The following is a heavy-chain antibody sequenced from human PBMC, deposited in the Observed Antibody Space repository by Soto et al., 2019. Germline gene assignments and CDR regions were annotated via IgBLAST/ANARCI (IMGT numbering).Heavy chain of an antibody. CDR1: DGSISNFY. Sequence: PSETLSLTCTVSDGSISNFYWSWIRQPPGKGLEWIGYIYYSGSTNYNPSLKSRVTISVDTSKNQFSLKLSSVTAADTAVYYCAREEDRWQESGGMDVWGQGTTVTVSS. V-gene: IGHV4-59*01. CDR3: AREEDRWQESGGMDV. D-gene: IGHD2-15*01. J-gene: IGHJ6*02. CDR2: IYYSGST.